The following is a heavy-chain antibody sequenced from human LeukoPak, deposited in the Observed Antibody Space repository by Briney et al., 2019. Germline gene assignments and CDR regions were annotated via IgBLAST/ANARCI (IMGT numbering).Heavy chain of an antibody. CDR3: ARPFMGNFDY. D-gene: IGHD3-3*02. CDR1: DDSISSSTYY. V-gene: IGHV4-39*01. J-gene: IGHJ4*02. Sequence: PSDTLSLTCIISDDSISSSTYYWGWIRQPPGKGLEWIGTLYYSGSTYYNPSLKSRVTISVDTSKNQFSLKLSSVTAADTAVYYCARPFMGNFDYWGQGTLVTVSS. CDR2: LYYSGST.